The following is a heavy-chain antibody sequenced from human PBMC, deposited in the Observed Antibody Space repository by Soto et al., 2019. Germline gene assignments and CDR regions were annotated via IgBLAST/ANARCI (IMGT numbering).Heavy chain of an antibody. J-gene: IGHJ1*01. Sequence: ASVKVSCRASGYTFTSYAMHWVRQAPGQRLEWMGWINAGNGNTKYSQKFQGRVTITRDTSASTAYMELSSLRSEDTAVYYCARDRFEQWLVFDFQHWGQGTLVTVSS. D-gene: IGHD6-19*01. CDR2: INAGNGNT. V-gene: IGHV1-3*01. CDR3: ARDRFEQWLVFDFQH. CDR1: GYTFTSYA.